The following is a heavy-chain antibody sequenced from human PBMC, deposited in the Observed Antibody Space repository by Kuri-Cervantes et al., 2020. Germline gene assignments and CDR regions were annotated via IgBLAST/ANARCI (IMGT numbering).Heavy chain of an antibody. CDR2: ISSSSSTI. V-gene: IGHV3-48*02. Sequence: GESLKISCAASGFTFSSYSMNWVRQAPGKGLEWVSSISSSSSTIYYADSVKGRFTISRDNAKNSLYLQMSSLRDEDTAVYYCARDLPAPHIVVVPAADQKYYYYYGMDVWGQGTTVTVSS. CDR3: ARDLPAPHIVVVPAADQKYYYYYGMDV. CDR1: GFTFSSYS. J-gene: IGHJ6*02. D-gene: IGHD2-2*01.